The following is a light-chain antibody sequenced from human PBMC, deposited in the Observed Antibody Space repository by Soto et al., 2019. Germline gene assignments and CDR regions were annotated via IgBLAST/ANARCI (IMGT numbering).Light chain of an antibody. CDR1: ESGGTT. CDR3: HQYLNWPQA. V-gene: IGKV3-15*01. CDR2: GAS. J-gene: IGKJ1*01. Sequence: ETVMTQSPATLSVSPGEGANLSCRAMESGGTTLAWYQQKPGQAPRLLIYGASARATGIPDRFSGSGSGTEFTLIISNLQPEDFALYYCHQYLNWPQAFGQGTKVEIK.